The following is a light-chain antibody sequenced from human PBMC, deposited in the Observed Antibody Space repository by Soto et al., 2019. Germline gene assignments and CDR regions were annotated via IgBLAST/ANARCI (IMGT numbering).Light chain of an antibody. J-gene: IGKJ2*01. V-gene: IGKV4-1*01. CDR1: QSVLYSSNNKNY. CDR3: QQYYTTPMYT. Sequence: DIVMTQSPDSLAVSLGERATINCKSSQSVLYSSNNKNYLAWYQQKPGQPPKLLLYWASTRESGVPDRFSGSGSGTDFTRTISSLQAEDVAVYYCQQYYTTPMYTFGQGTKLEIK. CDR2: WAS.